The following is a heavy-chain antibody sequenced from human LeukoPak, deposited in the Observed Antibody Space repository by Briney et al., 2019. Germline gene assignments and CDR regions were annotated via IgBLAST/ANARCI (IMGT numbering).Heavy chain of an antibody. CDR2: INPSGGSA. Sequence: ASVKVSCKASGYTFTSYYMHWVRQAPGQGLEWMGIINPSGGSASYAQKFQGRVTMTRDTSTSTVYMELSSLRSEDTAVYYCAKGGYSNLGYYYYMDVWGKGTTVTVSS. D-gene: IGHD4-11*01. CDR1: GYTFTSYY. V-gene: IGHV1-46*01. CDR3: AKGGYSNLGYYYYMDV. J-gene: IGHJ6*03.